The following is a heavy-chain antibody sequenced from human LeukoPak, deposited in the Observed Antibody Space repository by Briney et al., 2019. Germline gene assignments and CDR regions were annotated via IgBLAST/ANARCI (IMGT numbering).Heavy chain of an antibody. CDR1: GFTFSSYG. CDR3: ARLQINTVTTRYYYYYGMDV. D-gene: IGHD4-11*01. V-gene: IGHV3-33*01. J-gene: IGHJ6*02. Sequence: PGGSLRLSCAASGFTFSSYGMHWVRQAPGKGLEWVAVIWYDGSNKYYADSVKGRFTISRDNSKNTLYLQMNSLRAEDTAVYYCARLQINTVTTRYYYYYGMDVWGQGTTVTVSS. CDR2: IWYDGSNK.